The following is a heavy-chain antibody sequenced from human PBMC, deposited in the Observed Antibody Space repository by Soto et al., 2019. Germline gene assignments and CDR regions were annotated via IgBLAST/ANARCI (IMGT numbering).Heavy chain of an antibody. CDR2: IYYSGST. D-gene: IGHD3-16*01. J-gene: IGHJ5*02. CDR1: GGSISSGGYY. CDR3: ARVSTHGAPVP. Sequence: LSLTCTVSGGSISSGGYYWSWIRQHPGKGLEWIGYIYYSGSTYYNPSLKSRVTISVDTSKNQFSLKLSSVTAADTAVYYCARVSTHGAPVPWGQGTLVTVPQ. V-gene: IGHV4-31*03.